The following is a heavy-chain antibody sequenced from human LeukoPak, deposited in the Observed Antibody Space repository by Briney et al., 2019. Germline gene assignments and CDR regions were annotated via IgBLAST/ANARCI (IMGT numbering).Heavy chain of an antibody. J-gene: IGHJ4*02. CDR3: ARDGTYYFDY. D-gene: IGHD3/OR15-3a*01. Sequence: SETLSLTCTVFGGSISSYYWSWIRQPPGKGLEWIGYIYYSGSTNYNPSLKSRVTMSVDTSKNQFSMKLSSVTAADTAVYYCARDGTYYFDYWGQGTLVTVSS. CDR1: GGSISSYY. V-gene: IGHV4-59*12. CDR2: IYYSGST.